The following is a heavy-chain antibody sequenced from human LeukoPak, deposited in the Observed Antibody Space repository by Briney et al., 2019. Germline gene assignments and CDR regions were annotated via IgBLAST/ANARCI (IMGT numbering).Heavy chain of an antibody. V-gene: IGHV5-51*01. Sequence: GESLKISCKGSGCSFTSYLIGWVRQMPGEGLEWMGIIYPGDSDTRYSQSFKGQVTISADKSIRTAYLQWSRMKASDTAMYYCASQCLNDYGDCLGGYWGQGTLVTVSS. J-gene: IGHJ4*02. D-gene: IGHD4-17*01. CDR2: IYPGDSDT. CDR3: ASQCLNDYGDCLGGY. CDR1: GCSFTSYL.